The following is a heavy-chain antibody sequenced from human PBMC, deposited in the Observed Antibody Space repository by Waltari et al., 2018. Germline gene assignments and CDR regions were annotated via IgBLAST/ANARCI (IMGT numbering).Heavy chain of an antibody. Sequence: QVQLVQSGAEVKKPGASVKVSCKASGYTFTGYYMHWVRQAPGQGLEWMGWINPNSGGTNYAQKFQGRVTKTRDTSISTAYMELSRLRSDDTAVYYCARDRIAVAGTHYYYYMDVWGKGTTVTVSS. V-gene: IGHV1-2*02. D-gene: IGHD6-19*01. CDR1: GYTFTGYY. J-gene: IGHJ6*03. CDR2: INPNSGGT. CDR3: ARDRIAVAGTHYYYYMDV.